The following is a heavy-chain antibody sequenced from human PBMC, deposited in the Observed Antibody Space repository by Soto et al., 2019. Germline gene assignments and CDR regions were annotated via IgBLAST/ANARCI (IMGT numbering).Heavy chain of an antibody. D-gene: IGHD1-26*01. CDR2: ISYDGSNK. J-gene: IGHJ6*02. Sequence: GGSLRLSCAASGFTFSSYAMHWVRQAPGKGLEWVAVISYDGSNKYYADSVKGRFIISRDNSKNTLYLQMNSLRAEDTAVYYCARVKGARRTFVYYYYGMDVWGQGATVTVSS. CDR1: GFTFSSYA. V-gene: IGHV3-30-3*01. CDR3: ARVKGARRTFVYYYYGMDV.